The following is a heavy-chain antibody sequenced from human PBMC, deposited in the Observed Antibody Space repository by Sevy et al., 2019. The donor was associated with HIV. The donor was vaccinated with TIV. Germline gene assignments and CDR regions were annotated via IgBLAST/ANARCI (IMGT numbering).Heavy chain of an antibody. D-gene: IGHD7-27*01. CDR2: IRKGRSIK. Sequence: GGSLRLSCAGFGFTSSNHNMTWFRQAPGKGWEWISTIRKGRSIKYFADSVRGRFTISIDNSKNSLFLEMHSLTDEDTAVYYCAREENRELGTIPLDSWGRGIQVTVSS. CDR3: AREENRELGTIPLDS. J-gene: IGHJ4*02. CDR1: GFTSSNHN. V-gene: IGHV3-21*01.